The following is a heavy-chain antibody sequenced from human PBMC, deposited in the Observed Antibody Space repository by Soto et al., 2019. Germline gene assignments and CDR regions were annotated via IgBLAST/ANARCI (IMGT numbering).Heavy chain of an antibody. CDR3: ARVEIVVVGDDAFDI. V-gene: IGHV3-23*01. D-gene: IGHD3-22*01. J-gene: IGHJ3*02. CDR2: VSASGLNT. CDR1: GFTFSTYA. Sequence: GGSLRLSCAASGFTFSTYAMAWVRQAPGKGLEWVSGVSASGLNTDYADPVKGRFYISRDNSKNTVSLHMNSLRAEDTAVYYCARVEIVVVGDDAFDIWGQGTMVTVSS.